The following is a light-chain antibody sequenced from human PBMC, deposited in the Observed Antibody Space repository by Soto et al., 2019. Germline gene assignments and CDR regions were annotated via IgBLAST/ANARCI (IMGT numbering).Light chain of an antibody. CDR3: QQSYSTPRT. Sequence: DIQMTQSPSSLSASVGDRVTITCRASQSISSYLNWYQQKPGKAPKLLIYAASSLQSGVPSRFSGSGSGTDFTLTISSLQLEDCATYYCQQSYSTPRTFGQGTKVEIK. CDR1: QSISSY. V-gene: IGKV1-39*01. CDR2: AAS. J-gene: IGKJ1*01.